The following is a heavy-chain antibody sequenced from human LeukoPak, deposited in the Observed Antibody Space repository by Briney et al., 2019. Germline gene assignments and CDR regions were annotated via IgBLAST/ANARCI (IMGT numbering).Heavy chain of an antibody. Sequence: GGSLRLSCAASGFTVSSNYMNWVRQAPGKGLEWVSVIYSGGSTYYADSVKGRFTISRDNSKNTLYLQMNSLRAEDTAVYFCARWRRGHNYGSGTELDYWGQGTLVSVSS. CDR1: GFTVSSNY. CDR2: IYSGGST. CDR3: ARWRRGHNYGSGTELDY. J-gene: IGHJ4*02. D-gene: IGHD3-10*01. V-gene: IGHV3-66*01.